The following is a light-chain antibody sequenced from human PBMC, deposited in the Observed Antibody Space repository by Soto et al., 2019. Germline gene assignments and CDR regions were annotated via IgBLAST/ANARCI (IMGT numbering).Light chain of an antibody. V-gene: IGKV3-20*01. CDR2: AAA. Sequence: EILLTQSPGTLSLSPGETATLSCRASQNVRYNYLAWYQQRPGQPPRLLIHAAASRTSGIPDRFSGSVSGTDFILTIRRLEPEDFATYYCQQSYSTPYAYTFGQGTKLEIK. J-gene: IGKJ2*01. CDR3: QQSYSTPYAYT. CDR1: QNVRYNY.